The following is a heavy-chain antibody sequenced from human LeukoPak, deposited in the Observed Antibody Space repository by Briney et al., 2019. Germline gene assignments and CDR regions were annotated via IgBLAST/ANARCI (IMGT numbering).Heavy chain of an antibody. CDR3: ASMDGVVTYYYYYMDV. V-gene: IGHV1-69*04. Sequence: GASVKVSCKASGYTFTSYDINWVRQAPGHALEWVGRIIPILGIANYAQKFQGRVTITADKSTSTAYMELSSLRSEDTAVYYCASMDGVVTYYYYYMDVWGKGTTVTVSS. D-gene: IGHD3-3*01. J-gene: IGHJ6*03. CDR2: IIPILGIA. CDR1: GYTFTSYD.